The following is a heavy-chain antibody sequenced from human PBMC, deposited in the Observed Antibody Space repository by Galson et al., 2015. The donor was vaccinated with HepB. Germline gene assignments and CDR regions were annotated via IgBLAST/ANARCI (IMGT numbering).Heavy chain of an antibody. V-gene: IGHV3-20*01. CDR2: INWNGGST. CDR1: GFTFDDYG. CDR3: ARGLGSSGYNGFDP. J-gene: IGHJ5*02. Sequence: SLRLSCAASGFTFDDYGMSWVRQAPGKGLEWVSGINWNGGSTGYADSVKGRFTISRDNAKNSLYLQMNSLRAEDTALYHCARGLGSSGYNGFDPWGQGTLVTVSS. D-gene: IGHD3-22*01.